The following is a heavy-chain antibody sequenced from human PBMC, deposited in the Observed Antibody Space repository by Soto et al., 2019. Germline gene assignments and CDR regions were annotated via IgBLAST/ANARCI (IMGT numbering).Heavy chain of an antibody. Sequence: GGSLRLSCSASGFIFSRYSMNWVRQAPGKGLEWISYISSSSLTIYYARSVKGRFIISRDNAKNSLYLHMNSLRDEDTAVYFCARDPDTPLERVFDFWGQGSLVTVS. J-gene: IGHJ4*02. CDR2: ISSSSLTI. CDR3: ARDPDTPLERVFDF. V-gene: IGHV3-48*02. D-gene: IGHD1-1*01. CDR1: GFIFSRYS.